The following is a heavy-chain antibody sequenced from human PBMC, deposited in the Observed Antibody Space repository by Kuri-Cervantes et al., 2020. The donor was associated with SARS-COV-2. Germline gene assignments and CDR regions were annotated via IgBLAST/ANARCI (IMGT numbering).Heavy chain of an antibody. CDR1: GFTFGDYA. Sequence: GGSLRLSCAASGFTFGDYAMHWVRQAPGKGLEWVSGISWKSGSIAYADSVKGRFTISRDNAKNSLYLQMNSLKTEDTAVYYCTTAKQRLVRGGAFDIWGQGTMVTVSS. CDR2: ISWKSGSI. J-gene: IGHJ3*02. D-gene: IGHD6-13*01. V-gene: IGHV3-9*01. CDR3: TTAKQRLVRGGAFDI.